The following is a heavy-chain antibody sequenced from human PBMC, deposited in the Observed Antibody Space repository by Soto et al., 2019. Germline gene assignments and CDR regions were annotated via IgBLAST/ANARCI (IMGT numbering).Heavy chain of an antibody. V-gene: IGHV1-58*01. CDR2: IVVGSGNT. J-gene: IGHJ5*02. CDR3: AHSPEDSSGYHNWFDP. CDR1: GFTFTSSA. Sequence: GASVKVSCKASGFTFTSSAVQWVRQARGQRLEWIGWIVVGSGNTNYAQKFQERVTITRDMSTSTVYMELSSLRSEDTAVYYCAHSPEDSSGYHNWFDPWGQGTLVTVSS. D-gene: IGHD3-22*01.